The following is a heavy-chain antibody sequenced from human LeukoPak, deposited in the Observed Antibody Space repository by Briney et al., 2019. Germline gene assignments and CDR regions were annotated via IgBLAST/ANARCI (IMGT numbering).Heavy chain of an antibody. V-gene: IGHV3-30*03. CDR1: GFTFSTYG. CDR3: ARSDVDMAA. CDR2: ISNDGSNK. D-gene: IGHD5-12*01. J-gene: IGHJ5*02. Sequence: TGRSLRLSCAASGFTFSTYGMHWVRQAPGKGLEWVEVISNDGSNKLYTDSVKGRFTISRDNSKNTLYLQMNSLRAEDTAVYYCARSDVDMAAWGQGTLVTVSS.